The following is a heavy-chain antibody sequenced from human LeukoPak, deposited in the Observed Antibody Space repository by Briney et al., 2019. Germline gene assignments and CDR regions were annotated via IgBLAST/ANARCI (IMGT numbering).Heavy chain of an antibody. D-gene: IGHD6-19*01. CDR1: GGTFSSYY. J-gene: IGHJ4*02. CDR3: ARLASSGWSHCDY. V-gene: IGHV4-59*08. CDR2: IYYSGTT. Sequence: PSETLSLTCTVSGGTFSSYYWSWIRQPPGKGPEWIGYIYYSGTTNYNPSLKSRVTISVDTSKNQFSLKLNSVTAADTAVYYCARLASSGWSHCDYWGQGTLVTVSS.